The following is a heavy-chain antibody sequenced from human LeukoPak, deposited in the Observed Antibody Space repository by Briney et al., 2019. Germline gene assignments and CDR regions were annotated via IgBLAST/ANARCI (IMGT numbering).Heavy chain of an antibody. Sequence: ASVKVSCKASGYTFTSYAMRWVRQAPGQRLEWMGWINAGNGDTKYSQKFQGRVTITRDTFASTVYMELSSLRSEDTAVYYCARVYGGNSADYWGQGTLVTVSS. CDR3: ARVYGGNSADY. V-gene: IGHV1-3*01. J-gene: IGHJ4*02. CDR2: INAGNGDT. D-gene: IGHD4-23*01. CDR1: GYTFTSYA.